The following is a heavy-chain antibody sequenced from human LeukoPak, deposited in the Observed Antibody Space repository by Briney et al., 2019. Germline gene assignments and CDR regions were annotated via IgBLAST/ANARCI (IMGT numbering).Heavy chain of an antibody. J-gene: IGHJ5*02. CDR2: IYYSGST. D-gene: IGHD6-6*01. V-gene: IGHV4-39*07. CDR3: ARGSRRFDP. CDR1: GGSISTSSYY. Sequence: SETLSLTCTVSGGSISTSSYYWGWIRQPPGKGLECIGNIYYSGSTYYNPSLKSRVTISVDTSKNQFSLKLSSVTAADTAVYYCARGSRRFDPWGQGTLVTVSS.